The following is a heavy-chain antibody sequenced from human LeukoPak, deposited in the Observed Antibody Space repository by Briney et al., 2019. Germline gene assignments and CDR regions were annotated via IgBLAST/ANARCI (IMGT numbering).Heavy chain of an antibody. Sequence: SETLSLTCAVYGGSFSGYYWSWIRQPPGKGLEWIGEINHSGSTNYNPSLQSRVTISVDTSKNQFSLKLSAVTAADTAVYYCARGSGYCSGGSCYFALRTRRFDYWGQGTLVTVSS. J-gene: IGHJ4*02. D-gene: IGHD2-15*01. CDR3: ARGSGYCSGGSCYFALRTRRFDY. CDR2: INHSGST. CDR1: GGSFSGYY. V-gene: IGHV4-34*01.